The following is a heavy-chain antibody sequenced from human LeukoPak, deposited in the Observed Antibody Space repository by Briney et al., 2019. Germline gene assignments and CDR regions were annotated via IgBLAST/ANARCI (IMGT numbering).Heavy chain of an antibody. CDR3: AKPHFDY. CDR1: GFTFSSYV. V-gene: IGHV3-30*02. Sequence: PGGSLRLSCAASGFTFSSYVMHWVRQAPRQGREGVAFIRLDGSNKYYADPARGRFTISSDNSKNTPSLQMNSLRAEDTALYYCAKPHFDYWGQGTLVTVSS. J-gene: IGHJ4*02. CDR2: IRLDGSNK.